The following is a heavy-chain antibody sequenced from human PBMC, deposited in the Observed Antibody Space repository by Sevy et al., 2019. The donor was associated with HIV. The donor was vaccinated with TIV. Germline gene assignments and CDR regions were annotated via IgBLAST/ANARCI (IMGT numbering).Heavy chain of an antibody. Sequence: GGSLRLSCAASGFSFSSYGMHWVRQAPGKGLEWMSYIQYDGSNKDYADSVKGRFPISRDNSKNTLFLQMNSLRVGDTAVFYCVKEGGGGGGDHWGQGTLVTVSS. CDR1: GFSFSSYG. J-gene: IGHJ4*02. V-gene: IGHV3-30*02. D-gene: IGHD3-16*01. CDR3: VKEGGGGGGDH. CDR2: IQYDGSNK.